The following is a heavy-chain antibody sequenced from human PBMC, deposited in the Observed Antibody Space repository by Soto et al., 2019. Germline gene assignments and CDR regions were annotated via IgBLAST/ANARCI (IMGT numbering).Heavy chain of an antibody. CDR2: MNPNSGNT. V-gene: IGHV1-8*01. CDR3: AREGGYSYGFDY. CDR1: GYTFTSYD. Sequence: QVQLVQSGAEVKKPGASVKVSCKASGYTFTSYDINWVRQATGQGLEWMGWMNPNSGNTGYAQKFQGRVTMSRNTSISTADMELISLRSEDTAVYYCAREGGYSYGFDYWGQGTLVTVSS. D-gene: IGHD5-18*01. J-gene: IGHJ4*02.